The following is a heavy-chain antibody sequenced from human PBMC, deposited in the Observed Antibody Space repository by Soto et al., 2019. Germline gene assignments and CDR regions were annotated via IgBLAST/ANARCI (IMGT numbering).Heavy chain of an antibody. J-gene: IGHJ3*01. Sequence: QLQLQESGPRLVKPSETLSLTCFVSGGSISNSDYYWGWIRQPPGKGLEWIGTIYYNGNTFYNPSLKSRITMSVDTSQNQLPLKRSSVTAADTAAYYCARRFDYPLAFGVWGQGTMVTVSS. D-gene: IGHD4-17*01. V-gene: IGHV4-39*01. CDR2: IYYNGNT. CDR3: ARRFDYPLAFGV. CDR1: GGSISNSDYY.